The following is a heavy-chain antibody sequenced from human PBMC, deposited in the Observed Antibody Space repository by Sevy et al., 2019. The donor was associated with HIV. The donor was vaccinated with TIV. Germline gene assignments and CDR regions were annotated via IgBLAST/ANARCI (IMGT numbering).Heavy chain of an antibody. CDR1: GFTFSSYG. J-gene: IGHJ3*02. D-gene: IGHD3-9*01. CDR3: ARDSDWLSAFDI. Sequence: GGSLRLSCAASGFTFSSYGVHWVRQAPGKGLEWVAVIWYDGSNKYYADSVKGRFTISRDNSKNTLYLQMNSLRAEDTAVYYCARDSDWLSAFDIWGQGTMVTVSS. V-gene: IGHV3-33*01. CDR2: IWYDGSNK.